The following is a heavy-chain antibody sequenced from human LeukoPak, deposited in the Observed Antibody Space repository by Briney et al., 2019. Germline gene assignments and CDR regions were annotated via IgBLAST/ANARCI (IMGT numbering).Heavy chain of an antibody. CDR3: ARDRSAVAGDS. CDR2: TYYRSKWYN. D-gene: IGHD6-19*01. CDR1: GDSVSSNSAA. Sequence: SQTLSLTCAISGDSVSSNSAACNSIRPSPSRGLGWLGRTYYRSKWYNDYEVSVKSRITINPDTSKNQYSPQLNSVTPEDTAVYYCARDRSAVAGDSWGQGTLVAVSS. J-gene: IGHJ4*02. V-gene: IGHV6-1*01.